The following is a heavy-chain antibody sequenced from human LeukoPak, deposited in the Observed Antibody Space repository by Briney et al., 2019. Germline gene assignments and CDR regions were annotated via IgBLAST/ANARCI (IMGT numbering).Heavy chain of an antibody. J-gene: IGHJ4*02. CDR1: SGSFSGYY. CDR2: INHSGST. V-gene: IGHV4-34*01. D-gene: IGHD2-2*02. CDR3: ARGRAYCSSTSCYNGTFDY. Sequence: SETLSLTCAVYSGSFSGYYWSWIRQPPRKGLEWIGEINHSGSTNYNPSLKSRVTISVDTSKNQFSLKLSSVTAADTAVYYCARGRAYCSSTSCYNGTFDYWGQGTLVTVSS.